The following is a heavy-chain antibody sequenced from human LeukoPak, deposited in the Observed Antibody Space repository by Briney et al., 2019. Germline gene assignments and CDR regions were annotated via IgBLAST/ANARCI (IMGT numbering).Heavy chain of an antibody. J-gene: IGHJ6*03. CDR1: GVSLGSYA. D-gene: IGHD6-13*01. Sequence: GASLKISCEASGVSLGSYAMSWIRQAPGRGLEYIAYISRSSQAINYAESVRGRFTVSRDNARNSLYLDMNGLRAEDTAVYYCAGDPLVGSTWYYYVDVWGEGTTVTVSS. CDR2: ISRSSQAI. V-gene: IGHV3-48*04. CDR3: AGDPLVGSTWYYYVDV.